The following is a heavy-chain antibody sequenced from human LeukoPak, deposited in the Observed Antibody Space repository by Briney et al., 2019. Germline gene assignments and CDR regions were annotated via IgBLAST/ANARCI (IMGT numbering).Heavy chain of an antibody. Sequence: GSLRLSCTASGFTFGDYAMSWIRQPPGKGLEWIGEINHSGSTNYNPSLKSRVTISVDTSKNQFSLKLSSVTAADTAVYYCARGDSFFYYYDSSGFLLWGQGTLVTVSS. D-gene: IGHD3-22*01. J-gene: IGHJ4*02. CDR3: ARGDSFFYYYDSSGFLL. CDR1: GFTFGDYA. V-gene: IGHV4-34*01. CDR2: INHSGST.